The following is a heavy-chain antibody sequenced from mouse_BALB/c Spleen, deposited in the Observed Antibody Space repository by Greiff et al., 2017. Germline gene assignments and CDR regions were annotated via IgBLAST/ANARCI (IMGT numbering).Heavy chain of an antibody. CDR3: ARQDRLYYFDY. D-gene: IGHD2-14*01. Sequence: EVMLVESGGGLVKPGGSLKLSCAASGFTFSSYTMSWVRQTPEKRLEWVAYISNGGGSTYYPDTVKGRFTISRDNAKNTLYLQMSSLKSEDTAMYYCARQDRLYYFDYWGQGTTLTVSS. V-gene: IGHV5-12-2*01. CDR2: ISNGGGST. CDR1: GFTFSSYT. J-gene: IGHJ2*01.